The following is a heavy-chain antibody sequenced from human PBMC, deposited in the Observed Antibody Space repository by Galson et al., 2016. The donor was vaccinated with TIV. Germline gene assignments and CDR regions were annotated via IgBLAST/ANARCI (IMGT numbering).Heavy chain of an antibody. J-gene: IGHJ6*02. CDR2: ISYDGNYK. D-gene: IGHD1-14*01. Sequence: SLRLSCAASGFAFRSSAMYWVRQAPGKGLQCVAIISYDGNYKYYADSVKGRFTISRDNAKNSLYLQMHSLRPEDTALYYWAKGAKDHVYHGMDVWGQGTTVSVSS. V-gene: IGHV3-30*04. CDR1: GFAFRSSA. CDR3: AKGAKDHVYHGMDV.